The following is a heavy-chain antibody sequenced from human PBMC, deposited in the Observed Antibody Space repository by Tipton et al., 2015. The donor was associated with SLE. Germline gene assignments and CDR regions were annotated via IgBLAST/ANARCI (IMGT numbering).Heavy chain of an antibody. Sequence: GSLRLSCVASGFTFSSCAMSWARQAPGKGLEWVSTISGSGASTYYGDSVKGRFTIARGNSKSTLFLQMNSLRAEDTAIYYCAKRVVTGVGAFDVWGQGTMVTVSS. V-gene: IGHV3-23*01. CDR3: AKRVVTGVGAFDV. J-gene: IGHJ3*01. CDR1: GFTFSSCA. CDR2: ISGSGAST. D-gene: IGHD2-21*02.